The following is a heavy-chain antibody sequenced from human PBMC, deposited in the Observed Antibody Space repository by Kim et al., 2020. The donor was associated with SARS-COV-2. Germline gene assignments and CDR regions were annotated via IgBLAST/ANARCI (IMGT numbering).Heavy chain of an antibody. V-gene: IGHV4-61*08. D-gene: IGHD2-2*01. CDR1: GGSVSSGGSY. Sequence: SETLSLTCSVSGGSVSSGGSYWSWIRQPPGKRLEWIGYIYYTGFTNYSPSLKTRVTISRDTSKNQFSLKLSSVTAADTAMYYCAGDGEGFARSTSWGQGTLVTVSS. J-gene: IGHJ1*01. CDR3: AGDGEGFARSTS. CDR2: IYYTGFT.